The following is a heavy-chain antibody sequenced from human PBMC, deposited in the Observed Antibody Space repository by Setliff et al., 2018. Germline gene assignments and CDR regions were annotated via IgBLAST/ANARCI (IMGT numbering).Heavy chain of an antibody. V-gene: IGHV3-23*01. J-gene: IGHJ4*02. Sequence: PGGSLRLSCAASGFTFNTYAMSWVRQPPGKGLEWVSTISDSLSTTYYTDSVRGRFTISRDDSKKILYLQMDSLRAEDTAVYYCRLWFGELSRDYWGPGTLVTVSS. D-gene: IGHD3-10*01. CDR3: RLWFGELSRDY. CDR1: GFTFNTYA. CDR2: ISDSLSTT.